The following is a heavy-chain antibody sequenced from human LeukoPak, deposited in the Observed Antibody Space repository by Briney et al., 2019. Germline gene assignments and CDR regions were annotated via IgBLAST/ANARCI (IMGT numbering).Heavy chain of an antibody. V-gene: IGHV3-23*01. CDR3: AKDLFDDYSDQPFDY. D-gene: IGHD4-11*01. Sequence: GGSLRLSCAASGFTFSSYGMSWVRQAPGKGLEWVSAISGSGGSTYYADSVKGRFTISRDNSKNTLYLQMNSLRAEDTAVYYCAKDLFDDYSDQPFDYWGQGTLVTVSS. CDR2: ISGSGGST. J-gene: IGHJ4*02. CDR1: GFTFSSYG.